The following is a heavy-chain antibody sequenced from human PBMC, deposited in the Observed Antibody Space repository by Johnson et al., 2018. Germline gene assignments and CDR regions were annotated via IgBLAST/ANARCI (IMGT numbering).Heavy chain of an antibody. J-gene: IGHJ6*02. CDR1: GFVFSGFA. V-gene: IGHV3-33*01. Sequence: QVQLVESGGGVVQPGRSLRLSCAASGFVFSGFAMHWVRQPPGKGLEWVAIIWYGGRQKYYADFVKGRLTISRDNSKNIVYLEMSSLRVDDTAVYFCAREGNGDHGMDVWGQGTTVSVSS. CDR2: IWYGGRQK. CDR3: AREGNGDHGMDV. D-gene: IGHD4-17*01.